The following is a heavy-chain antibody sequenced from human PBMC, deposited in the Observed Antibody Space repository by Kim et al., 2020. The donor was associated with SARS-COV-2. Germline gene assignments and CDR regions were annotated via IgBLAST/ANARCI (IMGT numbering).Heavy chain of an antibody. CDR3: VKGGLRSAVYF. Sequence: GGSLRLSCAASGFTFSNFPMSWVRQAPGKGLEFVSSISPDSDATSYADSVRGRFTISRDNSENTLYLQLHTLRVDDTAVYYCVKGGLRSAVYFGDRATL. J-gene: IGHJ4*02. CDR2: ISPDSDAT. D-gene: IGHD5-12*01. V-gene: IGHV3-23*01. CDR1: GFTFSNFP.